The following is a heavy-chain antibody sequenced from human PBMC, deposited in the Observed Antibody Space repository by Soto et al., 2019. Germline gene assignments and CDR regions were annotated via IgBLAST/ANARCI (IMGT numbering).Heavy chain of an antibody. J-gene: IGHJ6*02. CDR1: GGSISSGGYY. D-gene: IGHD3-22*01. Sequence: QVQLQESGPGLVKPSQTLSLTCTVSGGSISSGGYYWSWIRQHPGKGLEWIGYIYYSGSTYYNPSLKSRVTISGDTSKNQFSLKLSSVTAADTAVYYCARDQVTMMGYYYGMDVWGQGTTVTVSS. CDR3: ARDQVTMMGYYYGMDV. V-gene: IGHV4-31*03. CDR2: IYYSGST.